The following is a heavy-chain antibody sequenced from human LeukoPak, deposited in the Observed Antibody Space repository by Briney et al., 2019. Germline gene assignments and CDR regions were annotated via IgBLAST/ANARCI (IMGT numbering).Heavy chain of an antibody. Sequence: GGSLRLSCAASGFTFSSYSMNWVRQAPGKRLEWVSYISSSSTIYYADSVKGRFTISRDNAKNSLYLQMNSLRAEDTAVYYCARVYSAAGTDYWGQGTLVTVSS. CDR2: ISSSSTI. D-gene: IGHD6-19*01. CDR1: GFTFSSYS. V-gene: IGHV3-48*01. CDR3: ARVYSAAGTDY. J-gene: IGHJ4*02.